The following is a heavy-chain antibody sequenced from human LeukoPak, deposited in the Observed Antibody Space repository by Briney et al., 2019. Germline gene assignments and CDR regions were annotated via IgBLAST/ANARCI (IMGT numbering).Heavy chain of an antibody. CDR1: GFSLNTARMG. D-gene: IGHD3-16*02. J-gene: IGHJ4*02. V-gene: IGHV2-26*01. CDR3: ARTDYDYVWGSYHPLDQ. Sequence: ESGPVLVKPTETLTLTCTVSGFSGFSLNTARMGVSWIRQPPGKALGWLAHIFSNDEKSYRTSLKSRLTISKDPSKSQVVLTMTSMDPVDTATYYCARTDYDYVWGSYHPLDQWGQGTLVTVSS. CDR2: IFSNDEK.